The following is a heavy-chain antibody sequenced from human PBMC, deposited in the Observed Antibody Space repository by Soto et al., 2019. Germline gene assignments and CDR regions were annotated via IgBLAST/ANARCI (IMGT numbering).Heavy chain of an antibody. CDR3: ARLHTVTPTTVSLYYYYYMDV. V-gene: IGHV3-23*01. Sequence: GGSLRLSCAASGFTFSSYAMSWVRQAPGKGLEWVSAISGSGGSTYYADSVKGRFTISRDNSKNTLYLQMNSLRAEDTAVYYCARLHTVTPTTVSLYYYYYMDVWGKGTTVTVSS. CDR1: GFTFSSYA. D-gene: IGHD4-4*01. J-gene: IGHJ6*03. CDR2: ISGSGGST.